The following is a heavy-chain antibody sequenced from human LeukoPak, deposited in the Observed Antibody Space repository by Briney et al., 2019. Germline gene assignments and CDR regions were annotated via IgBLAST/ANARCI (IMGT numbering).Heavy chain of an antibody. V-gene: IGHV4-39*01. J-gene: IGHJ4*02. CDR3: AGQPVTAITFGGVIPQYYFDY. CDR2: SYYSGST. CDR1: GGSISSSSYY. D-gene: IGHD3-16*02. Sequence: SETLSLTCTVSGGSISSSSYYWGWIRQPPGKGLEWIGSSYYSGSTYYNPSLKSRVTISVDTSKNQFSLKLSSVTAADTAVYYCAGQPVTAITFGGVIPQYYFDYWGQGTLVTVSS.